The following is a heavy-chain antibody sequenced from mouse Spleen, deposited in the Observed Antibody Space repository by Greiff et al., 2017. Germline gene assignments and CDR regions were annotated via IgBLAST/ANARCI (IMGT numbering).Heavy chain of an antibody. D-gene: IGHD1-1*01. Sequence: EVQVVESGGGLVKPGGSLKLSCAASGFTFSSYGMSWVRQTPEKRLEWVATISGGGSYTYYPDSVKGRFTISRDNAKNNLYLQMSSLRSEDTALYYCARHYYGSSSWFAYWGQGTLVTVSA. CDR3: ARHYYGSSSWFAY. J-gene: IGHJ3*01. V-gene: IGHV5-9-2*01. CDR2: ISGGGSYT. CDR1: GFTFSSYG.